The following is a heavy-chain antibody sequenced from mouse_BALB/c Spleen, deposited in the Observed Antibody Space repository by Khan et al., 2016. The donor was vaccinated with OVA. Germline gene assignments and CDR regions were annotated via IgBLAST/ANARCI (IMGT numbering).Heavy chain of an antibody. Sequence: EVQLQESGPSLVKPSQTLSLTCSVTGDSITSGYWNWIRKFPGNKLEYMGYISYSGSTYYNPSLKSRISITRDTSKNQHYLQLNSMTTEDSATYYCAGNSYYGNYYFDYWGQGTTLTVSS. J-gene: IGHJ2*01. CDR2: ISYSGST. CDR1: GDSITSGY. CDR3: AGNSYYGNYYFDY. V-gene: IGHV3-8*02. D-gene: IGHD2-10*01.